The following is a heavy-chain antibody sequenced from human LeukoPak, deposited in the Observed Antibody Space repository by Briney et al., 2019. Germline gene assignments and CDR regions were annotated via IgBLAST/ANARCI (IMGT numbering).Heavy chain of an antibody. Sequence: SETLSLTCAVYGGSFSGYYWSWIRQPPGKGLEWIGEINHSGSTNYNPSLKSRVTISVDTSKNQFSLKLSSVTAADTAVYYCARVRTQWELRPYYFDYWGQGTLVTVSS. CDR3: ARVRTQWELRPYYFDY. V-gene: IGHV4-34*01. J-gene: IGHJ4*02. CDR1: GGSFSGYY. CDR2: INHSGST. D-gene: IGHD1-26*01.